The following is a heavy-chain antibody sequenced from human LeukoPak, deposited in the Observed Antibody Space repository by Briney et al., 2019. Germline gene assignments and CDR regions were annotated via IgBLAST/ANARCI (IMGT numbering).Heavy chain of an antibody. D-gene: IGHD3-10*01. CDR2: ISAYNGHT. V-gene: IGHV1-18*01. CDR1: GYTFTSYT. CDR3: ARPLIKGAFDI. J-gene: IGHJ3*02. Sequence: GASVKVSCKASGYTFTSYTISWVRQAPGQGLECMGWISAYNGHTNYAQRLQGRVIMTTDTSTNTAYMELRSLRSDDTAVYYCARPLIKGAFDIWGQGTMVTVSS.